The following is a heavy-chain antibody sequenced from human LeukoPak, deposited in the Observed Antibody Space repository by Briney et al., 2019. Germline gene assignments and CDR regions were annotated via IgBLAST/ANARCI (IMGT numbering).Heavy chain of an antibody. Sequence: PGGSLRLSCAASGFTFSSYAMSWVRQAPGKGLEWVSAISGSGGSTYYADSVKGRFTISRDNSKNTLYLQMNSLRAEDTAVYYCAKAPRNYYGSGSYYREIPEYFDYWGQGTLVTVSS. CDR2: ISGSGGST. CDR3: AKAPRNYYGSGSYYREIPEYFDY. D-gene: IGHD3-10*01. J-gene: IGHJ4*02. V-gene: IGHV3-23*01. CDR1: GFTFSSYA.